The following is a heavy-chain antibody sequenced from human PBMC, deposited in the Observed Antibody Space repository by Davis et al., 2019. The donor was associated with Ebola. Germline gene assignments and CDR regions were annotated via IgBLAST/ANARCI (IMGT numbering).Heavy chain of an antibody. CDR1: GYTFTGYY. Sequence: ASVKVSCKASGYTFTGYYMHWVRQAPGQGLEWMGWINPNSGGTNYAQKFQGWVTMTRDTSISTAYMELSRLRSDDTAVYYCARRIMCGGDCYSYYFDYWGQGTLVTVSS. CDR3: ARRIMCGGDCYSYYFDY. CDR2: INPNSGGT. D-gene: IGHD2-21*02. J-gene: IGHJ4*02. V-gene: IGHV1-2*04.